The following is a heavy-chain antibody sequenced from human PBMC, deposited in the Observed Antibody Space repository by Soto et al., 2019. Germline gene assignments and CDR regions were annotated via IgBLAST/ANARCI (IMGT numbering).Heavy chain of an antibody. D-gene: IGHD4-4*01. Sequence: SVKVSCKASGGTFSSYAISWVRQAPGQGLEWMGGIIPIFGTANYAQKFQGRVTITADKSTSTAYMELSSLRSEDTAVYYCARGALTTVTTYYYGMDVWGQGTTVTV. CDR1: GGTFSSYA. V-gene: IGHV1-69*06. CDR2: IIPIFGTA. J-gene: IGHJ6*02. CDR3: ARGALTTVTTYYYGMDV.